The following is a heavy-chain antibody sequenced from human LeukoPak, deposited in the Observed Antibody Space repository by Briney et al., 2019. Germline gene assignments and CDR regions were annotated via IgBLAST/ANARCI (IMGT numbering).Heavy chain of an antibody. V-gene: IGHV3-23*01. J-gene: IGHJ4*02. CDR1: GFTFSNYA. D-gene: IGHD2-2*01. CDR2: VSGSGGST. Sequence: GGSLRLSCAASGFTFSNYAMSWVRQAPGKGLEWVSAVSGSGGSTYYADYVKGRFTISRDNSKNTLYLQMNSLRAEDTALYYCAKSLSSTSCRKFDYWGQGTLVTVSS. CDR3: AKSLSSTSCRKFDY.